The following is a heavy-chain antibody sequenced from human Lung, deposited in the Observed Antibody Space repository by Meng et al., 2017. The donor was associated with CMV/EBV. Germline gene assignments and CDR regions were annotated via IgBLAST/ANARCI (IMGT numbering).Heavy chain of an antibody. V-gene: IGHV3-30*04. J-gene: IGHJ5*02. D-gene: IGHD6-6*01. CDR3: ARDHLMYISSSSLDA. Sequence: XASSASLSSTYTMHGVRPPQGKVLEWVPIISYDESNKNYADSVKGRFTVSRDNSKNTLYQEMTNRRAEDTAIYYGARDHLMYISSSSLDAWGQGAXVTVSS. CDR2: ISYDESNK. CDR1: ASLSSTYT.